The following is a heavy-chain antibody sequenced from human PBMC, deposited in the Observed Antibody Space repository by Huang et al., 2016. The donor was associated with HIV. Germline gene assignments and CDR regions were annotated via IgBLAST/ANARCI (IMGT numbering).Heavy chain of an antibody. Sequence: EVHLADSGGGLVRPGGSLRLSCVASGLTFSTFWIHWVRQVPGQGMVWLARINSDGGSANYADSVKGRFAISRDNAKNRLYLQMNNLSGEDTAMYYCVSRFRAFHPWGQGTLVTVSS. CDR1: GLTFSTFW. J-gene: IGHJ5*02. CDR3: VSRFRAFHP. V-gene: IGHV3-74*02. CDR2: INSDGGSA. D-gene: IGHD3-3*01.